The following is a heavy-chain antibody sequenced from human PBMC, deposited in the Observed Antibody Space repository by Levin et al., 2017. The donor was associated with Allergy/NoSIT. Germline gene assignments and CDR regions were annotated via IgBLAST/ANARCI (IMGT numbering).Heavy chain of an antibody. CDR2: IYYSGST. CDR1: GGSISSGDYY. D-gene: IGHD4-23*01. Sequence: SETLSLTCTVSGGSISSGDYYWSWIRQPPGKGLEWIGYIYYSGSTYYNPSLKSRVTISVDTSKNQFSLKLSSVTAADTAVYYCAREATVVTQDGMDVWGQGTTVTVSS. J-gene: IGHJ6*02. V-gene: IGHV4-30-4*01. CDR3: AREATVVTQDGMDV.